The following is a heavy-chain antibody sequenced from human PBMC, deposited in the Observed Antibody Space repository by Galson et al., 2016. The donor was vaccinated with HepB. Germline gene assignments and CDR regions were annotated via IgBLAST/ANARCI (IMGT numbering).Heavy chain of an antibody. V-gene: IGHV1-69*13. J-gene: IGHJ4*02. CDR2: IIPIFRSP. CDR1: GDTFSSYA. CDR3: ARARTYGGVDCYSADD. Sequence: SVKVSCKASGDTFSSYAISWVRQAPGQWLEWMGGIIPIFRSPTYAQRFQGRVTITADESTSTASMELSSLGVEDTAVYHCARARTYGGVDCYSADDWGQGTLVTVSS. D-gene: IGHD2-21*02.